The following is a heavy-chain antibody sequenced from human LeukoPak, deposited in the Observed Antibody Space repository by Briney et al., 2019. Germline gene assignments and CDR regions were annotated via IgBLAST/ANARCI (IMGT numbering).Heavy chain of an antibody. CDR3: AKSKGSLWYYDILTGYYFSPYFDY. Sequence: GGSLRLSCAASGFTFSSYGMHWVRQAPGKGLEWVAVISYDGSNKYYADSVKGRFTISRDNSKNTLYLQMNSLRAEDTAVYYCAKSKGSLWYYDILTGYYFSPYFDYWGQGTLVTVSS. CDR2: ISYDGSNK. J-gene: IGHJ4*02. D-gene: IGHD3-9*01. V-gene: IGHV3-30*18. CDR1: GFTFSSYG.